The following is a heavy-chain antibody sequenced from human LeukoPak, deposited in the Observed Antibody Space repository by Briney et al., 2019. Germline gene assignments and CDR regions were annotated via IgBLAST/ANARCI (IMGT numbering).Heavy chain of an antibody. CDR3: ARDEDGGNSYG. Sequence: SVKVSCKASGGTFSSYAISWVRQAPGQGLEWMGRIIPILGIANYAQKFQGRVTITADKSTSTAYMERSSLRAEDTAVYYCARDEDGGNSYGWGQGTLVTVSS. V-gene: IGHV1-69*04. CDR1: GGTFSSYA. CDR2: IIPILGIA. D-gene: IGHD4-23*01. J-gene: IGHJ4*02.